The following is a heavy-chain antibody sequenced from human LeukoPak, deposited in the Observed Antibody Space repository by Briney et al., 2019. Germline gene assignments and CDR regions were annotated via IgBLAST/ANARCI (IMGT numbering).Heavy chain of an antibody. CDR2: INPNSGGT. V-gene: IGHV1-2*02. CDR3: ARDLGGYSGYDWGY. Sequence: GASVKVSCKASGYTXTGYYMHWVRQAPGQGLEWMGWINPNSGGTNYAQKFQGRVTMTRDTSISTAYMELSRLRSDDTAVYYCARDLGGYSGYDWGYWGQGTLVTVSS. D-gene: IGHD5-12*01. CDR1: GYTXTGYY. J-gene: IGHJ4*02.